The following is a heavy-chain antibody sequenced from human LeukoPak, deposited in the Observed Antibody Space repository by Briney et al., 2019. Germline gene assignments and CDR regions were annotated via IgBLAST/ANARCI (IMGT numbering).Heavy chain of an antibody. J-gene: IGHJ4*02. Sequence: GGSLRLSCAASRFTFSSYGMHWVRQAPGKGLEWVAVISYDGSNKYYADSVKGRFTISRDNSKNTLYLQMNSLRAEDTAVYYCAKDRYSGSYYGYFDYWGQGTLVTVSS. V-gene: IGHV3-30*18. CDR1: RFTFSSYG. CDR2: ISYDGSNK. CDR3: AKDRYSGSYYGYFDY. D-gene: IGHD1-26*01.